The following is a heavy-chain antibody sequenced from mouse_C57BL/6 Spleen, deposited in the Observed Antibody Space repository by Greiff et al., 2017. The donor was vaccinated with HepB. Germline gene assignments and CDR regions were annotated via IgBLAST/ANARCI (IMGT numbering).Heavy chain of an antibody. CDR1: GYSFTDYN. J-gene: IGHJ1*03. V-gene: IGHV1-39*01. Sequence: EVQLQQSGPELVKPGASVKISCKASGYSFTDYNMNWVKQSNGKSLEWIGVINPNYGTTSYNQKFKGKATLTVDKSSSTAYMQLNSLTSEDSAVYYFAAHYYGSSSLYWYFDVWGTGTTVTVSS. D-gene: IGHD1-1*01. CDR2: INPNYGTT. CDR3: AAHYYGSSSLYWYFDV.